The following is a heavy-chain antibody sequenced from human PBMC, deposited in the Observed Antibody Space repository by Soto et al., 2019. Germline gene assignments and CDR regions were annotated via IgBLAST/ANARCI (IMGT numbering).Heavy chain of an antibody. Sequence: EVHLVESGGGLVQPGGSLRLSCAASGFIFSDYGLTWVRQAPGKGLEWVSHINAPSTSTLYADSVRGRFTISRDNAKNSVYLQMSSLSAEDTAVYYCTRDPEGDLDFEYWGQGTLVTVSS. CDR1: GFIFSDYG. CDR2: INAPSTST. V-gene: IGHV3-48*01. D-gene: IGHD2-21*02. CDR3: TRDPEGDLDFEY. J-gene: IGHJ4*02.